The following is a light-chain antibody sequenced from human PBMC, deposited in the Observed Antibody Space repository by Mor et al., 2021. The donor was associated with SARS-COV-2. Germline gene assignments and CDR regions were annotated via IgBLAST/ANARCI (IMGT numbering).Light chain of an antibody. CDR2: VET. J-gene: IGKJ2*01. V-gene: IGKV3-15*01. CDR3: QQYNNWPPYT. CDR1: QSVARK. Sequence: SQSVARKLACTNKKHAKEPRNKSNVETTRATGIPARFSGSGSGTEFTLTISSLQSEDFAVYYCQQYNNWPPYTFGQGTKL.